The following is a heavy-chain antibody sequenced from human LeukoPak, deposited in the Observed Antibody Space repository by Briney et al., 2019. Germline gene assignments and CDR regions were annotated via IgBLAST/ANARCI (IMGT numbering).Heavy chain of an antibody. J-gene: IGHJ4*02. Sequence: SVKVSCKASGGTFSSYAISWVRQAPGQGLEWMGRIIPIFGTANYAQKFQGRVTITADKSTSTAYVELSSLRSEDTAVYYCARDVAAAGTWPLDYWGQGTLVTVSS. D-gene: IGHD6-13*01. CDR2: IIPIFGTA. V-gene: IGHV1-69*06. CDR3: ARDVAAAGTWPLDY. CDR1: GGTFSSYA.